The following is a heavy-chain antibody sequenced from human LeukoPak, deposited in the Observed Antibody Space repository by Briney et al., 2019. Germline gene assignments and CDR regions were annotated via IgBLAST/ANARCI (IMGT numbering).Heavy chain of an antibody. J-gene: IGHJ5*02. V-gene: IGHV1-8*01. Sequence: ASVKVSCKASGFIFTGYDINWVRQAAGQGLEWMGWMNPITGSTGYARQFQGRVTMTRDTSTGTAYMELTSLRSEDTAVYYCVRDGEGVAMSVNYWFDPWGQGTLVTVSS. CDR3: VRDGEGVAMSVNYWFDP. D-gene: IGHD3-10*01. CDR1: GFIFTGYD. CDR2: MNPITGST.